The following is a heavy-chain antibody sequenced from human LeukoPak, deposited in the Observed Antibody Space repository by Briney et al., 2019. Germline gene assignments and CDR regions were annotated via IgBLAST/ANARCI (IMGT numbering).Heavy chain of an antibody. V-gene: IGHV3-21*01. J-gene: IGHJ4*02. Sequence: PGGSLRLSCAASGFTFGSHSMNWVRQAPGKGLEWVSSFGTRSSSIYYADSVKGRFTISRDNARNSLYLQMNSLKAEDTAVYYCARERDEGFDYWGQGTLVTVSS. D-gene: IGHD5-24*01. CDR3: ARERDEGFDY. CDR2: FGTRSSSI. CDR1: GFTFGSHS.